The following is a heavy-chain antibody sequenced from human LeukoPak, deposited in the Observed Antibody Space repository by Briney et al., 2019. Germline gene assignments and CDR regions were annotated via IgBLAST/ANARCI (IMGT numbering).Heavy chain of an antibody. V-gene: IGHV4-39*07. CDR2: IYHNGST. CDR1: GGSISSSSYY. Sequence: PSETLSLTCTVSGGSISSSSYYWGWIRQPPGKGLEWIGSIYHNGSTYYNPSLKSRVTISVDTSKNQFSLKLSSVTAADTAVYYCASGSYLYYFDYWGQGTLVTVSS. J-gene: IGHJ4*02. D-gene: IGHD1-26*01. CDR3: ASGSYLYYFDY.